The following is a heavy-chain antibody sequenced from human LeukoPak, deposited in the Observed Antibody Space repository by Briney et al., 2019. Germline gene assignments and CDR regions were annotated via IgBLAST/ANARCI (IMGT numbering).Heavy chain of an antibody. J-gene: IGHJ6*03. CDR1: GGSISSYY. D-gene: IGHD3-10*01. Sequence: SETLSLTCTVSGGSISSYYWSWIRQPPGKGLEWIGYIYYSGSTNYNPSLKSRVTISVDTSKNQFSLKLSSVTAADTAVYYCAGGLWFGELSPRNYYYYYYMDVWGKGTTVTISS. CDR2: IYYSGST. V-gene: IGHV4-59*01. CDR3: AGGLWFGELSPRNYYYYYYMDV.